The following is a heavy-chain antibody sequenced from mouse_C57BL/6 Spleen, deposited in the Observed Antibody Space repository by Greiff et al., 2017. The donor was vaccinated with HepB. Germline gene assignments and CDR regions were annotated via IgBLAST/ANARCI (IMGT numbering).Heavy chain of an antibody. J-gene: IGHJ4*01. CDR1: GYTFTSYW. Sequence: VKLQQPGAELVKPGASVKMSCKASGYTFTSYWITWVKQRPGQGLEWIGDIYPGSGSTNYNEKFTSKATLTVDTSSSTAYMQLSSLTSEDSAVYYCAREDYGRAMDYWGQGTSVTVSS. CDR2: IYPGSGST. CDR3: AREDYGRAMDY. V-gene: IGHV1-55*01. D-gene: IGHD1-1*01.